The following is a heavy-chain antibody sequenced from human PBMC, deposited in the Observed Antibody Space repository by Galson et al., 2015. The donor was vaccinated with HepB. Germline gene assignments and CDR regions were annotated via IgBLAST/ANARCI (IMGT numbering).Heavy chain of an antibody. V-gene: IGHV5-10-1*01. J-gene: IGHJ3*02. CDR3: ARPDPYYYDSSAPGAFDI. Sequence: QSGAEVKKPGESLRISCKGSGYSFTSYWISWVRQMPGKGLEWMGRIDPSDSYTNYSPSFQGHGTISADKSISTAYLQWSSLKASDTAMYYCARPDPYYYDSSAPGAFDIWGQGTMVTVSS. D-gene: IGHD3-22*01. CDR2: IDPSDSYT. CDR1: GYSFTSYW.